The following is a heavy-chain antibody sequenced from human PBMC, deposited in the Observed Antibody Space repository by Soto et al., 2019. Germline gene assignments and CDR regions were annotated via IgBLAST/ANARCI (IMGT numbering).Heavy chain of an antibody. D-gene: IGHD6-19*01. J-gene: IGHJ4*02. CDR3: AHKSQSSGWPTLLHFDY. Sequence: SXPTLVNPTQTLTLTCTFSGFSLSTSGVGVGWIRQSPGKALEWLALIYWDDDKTYSPSLKSRLTITKDTSKNQVVLTMTDLDPVDTATYYCAHKSQSSGWPTLLHFDYWGQGTLVTVSS. CDR1: GFSLSTSGVG. CDR2: IYWDDDK. V-gene: IGHV2-5*02.